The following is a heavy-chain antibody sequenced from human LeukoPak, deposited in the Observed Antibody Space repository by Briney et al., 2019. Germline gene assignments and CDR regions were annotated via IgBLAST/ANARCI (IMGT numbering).Heavy chain of an antibody. CDR3: AEPYCSSTSCYNHWFDP. CDR2: ISAYNGNT. Sequence: AASVKVSCKASGYTFTSYGIGWVRQAPGQGLEWMGWISAYNGNTNYAQKLQGRVTMTTDTSTSTAYMELRSLRSDDTAVYYCAEPYCSSTSCYNHWFDPWGQGTLVTVSS. V-gene: IGHV1-18*04. CDR1: GYTFTSYG. J-gene: IGHJ5*02. D-gene: IGHD2-2*02.